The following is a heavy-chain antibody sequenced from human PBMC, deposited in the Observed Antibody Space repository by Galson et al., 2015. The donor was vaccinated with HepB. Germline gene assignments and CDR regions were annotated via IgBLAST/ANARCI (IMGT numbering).Heavy chain of an antibody. CDR2: IYYSGST. Sequence: ETLSLTCTVSGGSISSYYWSWIRQPPGKGLEWIGYIYYSGSTNYNPSLKSRVTISVDTSKNQFSLKLSSVTAADTAVYYCARVGWELHSRGNWFDPWGQGTLVTVSS. D-gene: IGHD1-26*01. CDR1: GGSISSYY. J-gene: IGHJ5*02. CDR3: ARVGWELHSRGNWFDP. V-gene: IGHV4-59*01.